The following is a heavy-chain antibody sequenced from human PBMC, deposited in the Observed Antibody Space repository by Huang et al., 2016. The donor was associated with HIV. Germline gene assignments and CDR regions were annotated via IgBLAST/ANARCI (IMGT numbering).Heavy chain of an antibody. CDR1: GNTFTSFH. V-gene: IGHV1-46*03. CDR3: ARVQPPHGRNPLDI. Sequence: QVHLVQSGAEVREPGASVKVSCRPSGNTFTSFHVHWVRQAPGQGLECMGKIIACGVSTTDAEKFQGRISMTRDRSTGTIFLELRSLRSEDTAMYYCARVQPPHGRNPLDIWGQGTLITVSS. J-gene: IGHJ3*02. CDR2: IIACGVST.